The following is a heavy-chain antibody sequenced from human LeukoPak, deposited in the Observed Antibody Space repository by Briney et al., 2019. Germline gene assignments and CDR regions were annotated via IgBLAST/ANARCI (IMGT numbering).Heavy chain of an antibody. V-gene: IGHV4-34*01. Sequence: PSETLSLTCAVYGGSFSGYYWSWIRQPPGKGLEWIGETNHSGSTNYNPSLKSRVTISVDTSKNQFSLKLSSVTAADTAVYYCARPYYDFWSGYQNWFDPWGQGTLVTVSS. J-gene: IGHJ5*02. CDR2: TNHSGST. D-gene: IGHD3-3*01. CDR3: ARPYYDFWSGYQNWFDP. CDR1: GGSFSGYY.